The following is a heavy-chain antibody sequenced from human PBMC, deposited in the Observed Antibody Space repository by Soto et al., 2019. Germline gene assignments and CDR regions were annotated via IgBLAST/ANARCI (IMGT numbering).Heavy chain of an antibody. Sequence: GGSLRLSCSASGFTFSTFAVHWVRQAPGKGLEWVAVISADGTNKYYADSVKGRFTISRDNSKNTLFLQMDSLRTEDTAMYYCARAPTSRFDYWGQGTLVTLSS. J-gene: IGHJ4*02. V-gene: IGHV3-30-3*01. CDR2: ISADGTNK. CDR3: ARAPTSRFDY. CDR1: GFTFSTFA.